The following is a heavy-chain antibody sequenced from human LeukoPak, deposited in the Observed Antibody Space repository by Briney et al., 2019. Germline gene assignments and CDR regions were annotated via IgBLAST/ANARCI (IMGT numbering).Heavy chain of an antibody. CDR1: GYTFISND. Sequence: AASVKVSCKASGYTFISNDINWVRQATGQGLEWMGWLNPNSGNTGFPQKFQGRVTVTRNTSISTAYMELSSLRSEDTAVYYCARGHYDFLTGYSFDYWGQGTLVTVSS. CDR2: LNPNSGNT. CDR3: ARGHYDFLTGYSFDY. V-gene: IGHV1-8*01. D-gene: IGHD3-9*01. J-gene: IGHJ4*02.